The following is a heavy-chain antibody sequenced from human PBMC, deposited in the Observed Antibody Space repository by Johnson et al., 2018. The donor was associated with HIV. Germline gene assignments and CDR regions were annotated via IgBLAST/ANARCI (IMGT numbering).Heavy chain of an antibody. CDR2: INSDGSST. J-gene: IGHJ3*02. CDR3: ARGVGGAGDDAFDI. D-gene: IGHD6-19*01. CDR1: GFTFITNW. V-gene: IGHV3-74*01. Sequence: VQLVESGGDLVQPGGSLRLSCVGSGFTFITNWMHWVRQAPGKGLVWVSRINSDGSSTSYADSVKGRFTISRDNAKNTLYLQMNSLRAEDTALYYCARGVGGAGDDAFDIWGQGTMVTVSS.